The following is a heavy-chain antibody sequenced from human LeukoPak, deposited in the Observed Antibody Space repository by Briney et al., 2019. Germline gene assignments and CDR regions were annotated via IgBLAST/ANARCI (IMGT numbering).Heavy chain of an antibody. V-gene: IGHV4-61*02. CDR1: AGSINSGSYY. Sequence: SETLSLTCSVSAGSINSGSYYWNWIRQPAGKGLEWIGRIYSSGSTNYNPSLKSRVTISIDTSKNQFSLKLSSVTVADTAVYYCAKDFVVVPGNVNYFDYWGQGTLVTVSS. CDR3: AKDFVVVPGNVNYFDY. D-gene: IGHD2-21*02. CDR2: IYSSGST. J-gene: IGHJ4*02.